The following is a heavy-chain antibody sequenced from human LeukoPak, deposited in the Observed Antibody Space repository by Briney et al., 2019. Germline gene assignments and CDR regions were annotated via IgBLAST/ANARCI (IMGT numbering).Heavy chain of an antibody. D-gene: IGHD3-10*01. CDR2: IRYDGSNK. CDR3: AKDFFGSPVDGGFDI. CDR1: GFTFSTYW. Sequence: GGSLRLSCAASGFTFSTYWMTWVRQAPGKGLEWVAFIRYDGSNKYYADSVKGRFTISRDNSKNTLYLQMNSLRAEDTAVYYCAKDFFGSPVDGGFDIWGQGTMVTVSS. J-gene: IGHJ3*02. V-gene: IGHV3-30*02.